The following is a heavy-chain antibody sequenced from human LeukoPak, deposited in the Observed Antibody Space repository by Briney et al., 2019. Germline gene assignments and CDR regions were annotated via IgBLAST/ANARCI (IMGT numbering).Heavy chain of an antibody. Sequence: VKVSCKASGYTFSLYAISWVRQAPGQGLEWRGWISGYNGYTKNAQKFQGRVAMTTDTSTSTAYMELRSLRSDDTAVYYCARERPGYCSGGSCYSLVGAFDIWGQGTMVTVSS. CDR1: GYTFSLYA. D-gene: IGHD2-15*01. CDR2: ISGYNGYT. J-gene: IGHJ3*02. V-gene: IGHV1-18*01. CDR3: ARERPGYCSGGSCYSLVGAFDI.